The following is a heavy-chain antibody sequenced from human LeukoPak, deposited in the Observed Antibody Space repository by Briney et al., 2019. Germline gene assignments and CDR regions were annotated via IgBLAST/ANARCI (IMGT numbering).Heavy chain of an antibody. V-gene: IGHV4-61*10. CDR1: GGSISSGSYY. Sequence: SETLSLTCTVSGGSISSGSYYWSWIRQPAGKGLEWIGYIYYSGSTNYNPSLKSRVTISVDTSKNQFSLKLSSVTAADTAVYYCARYKRGDGDYWGQGTLVTVSS. D-gene: IGHD1-14*01. CDR2: IYYSGST. CDR3: ARYKRGDGDY. J-gene: IGHJ4*02.